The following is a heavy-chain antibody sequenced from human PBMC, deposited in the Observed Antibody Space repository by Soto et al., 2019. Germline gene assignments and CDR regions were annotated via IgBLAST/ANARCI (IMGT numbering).Heavy chain of an antibody. Sequence: GPSVKVSCKASGYTFTSYYMHWVRQAPGQGLEWMGIINPSGGSTSYAQKFQGRVTMTRNTSISTAYMELSSLRSEDTAVYYCGGVGAVAGTDYYYGMDVWGQGTTVTVSS. CDR3: GGVGAVAGTDYYYGMDV. CDR2: INPSGGST. D-gene: IGHD6-19*01. CDR1: GYTFTSYY. J-gene: IGHJ6*02. V-gene: IGHV1-46*01.